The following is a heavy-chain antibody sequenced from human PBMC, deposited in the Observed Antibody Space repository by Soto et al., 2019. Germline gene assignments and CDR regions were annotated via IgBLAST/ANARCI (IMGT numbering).Heavy chain of an antibody. CDR3: TTITVVAGRGTGSDP. CDR1: GFTFTNAC. Sequence: EVQLVESGGALVKPGGSLRLSCAASGFTFTNACMNWVRQAPGKGLEWVGRIRRNRDGASTDYAAPVKGRFTISRYDSKNMLYLQMNSLKTEDTAVYYCTTITVVAGRGTGSDPWGQGTLVTVSS. J-gene: IGHJ5*02. V-gene: IGHV3-15*07. D-gene: IGHD6-19*01. CDR2: IRRNRDGAST.